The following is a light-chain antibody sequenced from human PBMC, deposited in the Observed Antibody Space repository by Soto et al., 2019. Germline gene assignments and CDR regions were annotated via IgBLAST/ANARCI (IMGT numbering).Light chain of an antibody. CDR2: TVT. J-gene: IGLJ1*01. Sequence: QSVLTQPRSVSGSPGQSVTISCTGTSSDVGGYNYVSWYQQHPGIAPKLMIYTVTKRPSGVPDRFSGSKSDNTASLTISGLQADDEADYYCCSYAGSSSYVFGTGTKLTVL. V-gene: IGLV2-11*01. CDR3: CSYAGSSSYV. CDR1: SSDVGGYNY.